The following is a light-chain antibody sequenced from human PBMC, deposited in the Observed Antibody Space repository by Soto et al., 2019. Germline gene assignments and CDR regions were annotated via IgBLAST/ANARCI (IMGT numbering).Light chain of an antibody. CDR1: QGISSY. V-gene: IGKV1-9*01. Sequence: DIQMTQSPSSLSVSVGDRVTITCRASQGISSYLAWYQQKPGKAPKLLIYAASTLQSGVPSRFSGSGSGTEFTLTISSLQPEDFATYYCQQYDSYPLTFGGGTKVDIK. CDR2: AAS. J-gene: IGKJ4*01. CDR3: QQYDSYPLT.